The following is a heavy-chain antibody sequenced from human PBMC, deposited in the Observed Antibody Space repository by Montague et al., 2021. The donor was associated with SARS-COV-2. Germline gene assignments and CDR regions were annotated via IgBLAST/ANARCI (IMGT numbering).Heavy chain of an antibody. Sequence: SETLSLTCTVSGGSISSSSYYWGWIRQPPGKGLEWIGSIYYSGNTYYNPSLKSRVTISADTSKNQFSLKLSSVTAADTAVYYCARFPTSYYYDSKAAPATPDAFDIWGQGTMVTVSS. D-gene: IGHD3-22*01. CDR3: ARFPTSYYYDSKAAPATPDAFDI. CDR1: GGSISSSSYY. V-gene: IGHV4-39*01. J-gene: IGHJ3*02. CDR2: IYYSGNT.